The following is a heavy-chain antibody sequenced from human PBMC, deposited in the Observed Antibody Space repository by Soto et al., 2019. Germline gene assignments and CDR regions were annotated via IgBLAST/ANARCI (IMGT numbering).Heavy chain of an antibody. D-gene: IGHD6-6*01. J-gene: IGHJ6*03. CDR1: GYTFTSYG. CDR2: ISAYNGNT. CDR3: ARGRGSSLVSVYYYYMDV. V-gene: IGHV1-18*01. Sequence: ASVKVSCKASGYTFTSYGISWVRRAPGQGLEWMGWISAYNGNTNYAQKLQGRVTMTTDTSTSTAYMELRSLRSDDTAVYYCARGRGSSLVSVYYYYMDVWGKGTTVTVSS.